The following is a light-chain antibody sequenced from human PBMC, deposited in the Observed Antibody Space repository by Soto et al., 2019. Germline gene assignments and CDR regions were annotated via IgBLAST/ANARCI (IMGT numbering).Light chain of an antibody. V-gene: IGLV2-8*01. CDR2: EVS. CDR1: SSDVGAYNY. J-gene: IGLJ3*02. CDR3: TSYAGSNLWV. Sequence: QSALTQPPSASGSPGQSVTISCTGTSSDVGAYNYVSWYQQYPGKAPKLMIYEVSKRPLGVPDRFSGSKSGKTASLTVSGLQPEDEADYYCTSYAGSNLWVFGGGTKVTVL.